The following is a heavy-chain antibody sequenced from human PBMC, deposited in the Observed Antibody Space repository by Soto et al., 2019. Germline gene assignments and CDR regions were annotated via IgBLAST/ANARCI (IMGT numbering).Heavy chain of an antibody. CDR3: AATLDWGSYDFGGYPS. Sequence: QMHVVQSGPEVKKPGTSVKVSCKGSGFTFSRSAVQWVRQARGQGLEWMGGIVAASGKTDYSQIFQERVTSTRDMSTSTAYMELSSLSSEDAAVYYCAATLDWGSYDFGGYPSWGQGTLVTVSS. V-gene: IGHV1-58*01. J-gene: IGHJ4*02. D-gene: IGHD3-22*01. CDR1: GFTFSRSA. CDR2: IVAASGKT.